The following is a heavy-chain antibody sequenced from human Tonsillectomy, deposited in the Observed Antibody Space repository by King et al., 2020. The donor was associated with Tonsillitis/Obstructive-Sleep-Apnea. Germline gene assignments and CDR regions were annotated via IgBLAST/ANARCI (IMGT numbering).Heavy chain of an antibody. D-gene: IGHD1-20*01. V-gene: IGHV7-4-1*02. Sequence: QLVQSGSELKKPGASVKVFCKASGYTFTSYAMNWGRQAPGQWLEWMGWINTNTGNPTYAQGFTGRFVFSLDTSVSTAYLQISSLKAEDTAVYYCARDLAFNWNDAGDYWGQGTLVTVSS. CDR3: ARDLAFNWNDAGDY. CDR1: GYTFTSYA. J-gene: IGHJ4*02. CDR2: INTNTGNP.